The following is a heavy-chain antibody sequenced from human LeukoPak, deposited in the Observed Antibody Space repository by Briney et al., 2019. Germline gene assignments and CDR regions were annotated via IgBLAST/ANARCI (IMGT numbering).Heavy chain of an antibody. CDR3: AKDLDLWSYFDY. D-gene: IGHD3-3*01. Sequence: PGGSLRLSCAASGFTFSNYGMHWVRQAPGKGLEWVAFIRYDGSNKYYADSVKGRFTISRDNSKNTLYLQMNSLRAEDTAVYYCAKDLDLWSYFDYWGQGTLVTVSS. CDR2: IRYDGSNK. V-gene: IGHV3-30*02. J-gene: IGHJ4*02. CDR1: GFTFSNYG.